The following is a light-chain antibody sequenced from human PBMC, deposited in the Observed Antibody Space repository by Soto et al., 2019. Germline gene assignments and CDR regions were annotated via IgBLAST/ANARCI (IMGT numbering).Light chain of an antibody. CDR2: GAS. J-gene: IGKJ1*01. V-gene: IGKV3-20*01. Sequence: ENVLTQSPGTLSLSPGERATLSCRARQSVSSSYLAWYQQKPGLAPRLLIYGASSRATGIPDRFSGSGSGTDFTLTISRLEPEDFAVYYCQQYGTSPQWTFGQGTKVEIK. CDR3: QQYGTSPQWT. CDR1: QSVSSSY.